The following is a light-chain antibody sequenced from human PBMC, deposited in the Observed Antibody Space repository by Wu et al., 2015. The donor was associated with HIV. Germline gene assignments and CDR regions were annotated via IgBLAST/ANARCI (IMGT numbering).Light chain of an antibody. CDR1: QGIGSY. CDR2: DAS. Sequence: EIVLTQSPATLSLSPGNRATLSCRASQGIGSYLAWYQHKPGQAPRLLIYDASTRATGIPDRFSGSGSGTDFTLTISSLEPEDVAVYYCRQHSSWPPLTFGGGTRVEI. J-gene: IGKJ4*01. V-gene: IGKV3-11*01. CDR3: RQHSSWPPLT.